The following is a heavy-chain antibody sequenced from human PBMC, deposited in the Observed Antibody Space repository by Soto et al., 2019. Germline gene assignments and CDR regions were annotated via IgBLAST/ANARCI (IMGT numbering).Heavy chain of an antibody. CDR2: IYHSGST. V-gene: IGHV4-39*01. D-gene: IGHD5-12*01. CDR3: SVANSNWFDP. J-gene: IGHJ5*02. Sequence: TLSLTCTVSGGSISSRSSYWSWIRQPPGKGLEWIGNIYHSGSTYYSPSLESRVTISIDTSKNQFSLRLNSVTATDTAVYYCSVANSNWFDPWGQGTLVTVSS. CDR1: GGSISSRSSY.